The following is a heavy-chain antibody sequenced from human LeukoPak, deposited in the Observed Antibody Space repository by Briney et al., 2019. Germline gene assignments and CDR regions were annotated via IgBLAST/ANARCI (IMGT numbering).Heavy chain of an antibody. Sequence: GSLRLSCAASGFTFSNYWMSWVRQAPGKGLEWIGDIFHSGSTYYNSSLKSRVTISIDTSKNQFSLKLSSVTAAATAVYYCARLQRGYSYGYVDYWGQGTLVPVSS. CDR1: GFTFSNYW. CDR2: IFHSGST. D-gene: IGHD5-18*01. J-gene: IGHJ4*02. CDR3: ARLQRGYSYGYVDY. V-gene: IGHV4-34*12.